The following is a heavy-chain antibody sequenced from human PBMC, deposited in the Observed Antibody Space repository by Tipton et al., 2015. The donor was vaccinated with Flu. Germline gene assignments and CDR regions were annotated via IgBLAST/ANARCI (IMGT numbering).Heavy chain of an antibody. Sequence: SLRLSCTASGFTFGDYAMSWVRQAPGKGLEWVGFIRSKVYGGTAEYVASVKGRFTISRDDSKSIAYLQMNSLKTEDTAVYYCARDSIVGATWDFFDYWGQGILVTVSS. D-gene: IGHD1-26*01. CDR2: IRSKVYGGTA. J-gene: IGHJ4*02. CDR3: ARDSIVGATWDFFDY. V-gene: IGHV3-49*04. CDR1: GFTFGDYA.